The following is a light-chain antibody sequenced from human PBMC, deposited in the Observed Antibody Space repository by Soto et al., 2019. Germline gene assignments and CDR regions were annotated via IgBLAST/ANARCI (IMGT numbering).Light chain of an antibody. CDR2: GNS. V-gene: IGLV1-40*01. CDR3: QSYDSSLSGCV. CDR1: SSNIGAGYD. J-gene: IGLJ1*01. Sequence: QSVLRQPPSLSGAPGQRFTISCTGSSSNIGAGYDVHWYQQLPGTAPKLLIYGNSNRPSGVPDRFSGSKSGTSASLAITGLQAEDEADYYCQSYDSSLSGCVFGTGTKVTVL.